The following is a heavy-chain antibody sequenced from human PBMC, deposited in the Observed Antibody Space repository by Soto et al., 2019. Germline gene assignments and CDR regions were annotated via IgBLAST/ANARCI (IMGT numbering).Heavy chain of an antibody. J-gene: IGHJ5*02. CDR1: GGSISSYY. CDR2: IYYSGST. Sequence: SETLSLTCTVSGGSISSYYWSWIRQPPGKGLEWIGYIYYSGSTNYNPSLKSRVTISVDTSKNQFSLKLSSVTAADTAVYYCARSGFFRKTSAYNWFDPWGQGTLVTVSS. D-gene: IGHD3-3*01. V-gene: IGHV4-59*01. CDR3: ARSGFFRKTSAYNWFDP.